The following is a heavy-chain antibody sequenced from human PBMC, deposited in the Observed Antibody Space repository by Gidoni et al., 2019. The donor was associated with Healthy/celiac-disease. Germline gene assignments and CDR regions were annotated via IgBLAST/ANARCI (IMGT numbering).Heavy chain of an antibody. CDR2: IKQDGSEK. D-gene: IGHD2-15*01. V-gene: IGHV3-7*01. CDR3: ASHIVVVVAATHYYYYGMDV. J-gene: IGHJ6*02. Sequence: EVQLVESGGGLVQPGGSLRLSCAASGFTFSSYWMSWVRQAPGKGLEWVANIKQDGSEKYYVDSVKGRFTISRDNAKNSLYLQMNSLRAEYTAVYYCASHIVVVVAATHYYYYGMDVWGQGTTVTVSS. CDR1: GFTFSSYW.